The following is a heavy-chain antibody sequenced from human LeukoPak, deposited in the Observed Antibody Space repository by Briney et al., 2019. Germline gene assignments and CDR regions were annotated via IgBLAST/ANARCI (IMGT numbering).Heavy chain of an antibody. Sequence: PGRSLRLSCAASGFTFSSYGMHWVRQAPGQGLEWVANIKEDGSQKYYVDSVKGRFTISRDNAKNSLYLQINSLRAEDTAVYYCARDLGYDTFVYWGQGTLVTVSS. CDR3: ARDLGYDTFVY. J-gene: IGHJ4*02. V-gene: IGHV3-7*01. CDR2: IKEDGSQK. CDR1: GFTFSSYG. D-gene: IGHD3-16*01.